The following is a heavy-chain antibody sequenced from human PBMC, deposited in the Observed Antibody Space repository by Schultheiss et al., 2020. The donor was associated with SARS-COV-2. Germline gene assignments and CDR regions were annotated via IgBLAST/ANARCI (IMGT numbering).Heavy chain of an antibody. J-gene: IGHJ4*02. Sequence: ASVKVSCKASGGTFSTYALSWVRQAPGQGLAWMGGIIPYNGNTNYAQKFQGRVTLTTDKSTSTAYMELRSLTSDDTAVYYCARGGFVVVTAPFDYWGQGTLVTVSS. CDR3: ARGGFVVVTAPFDY. CDR2: IIPYNGNT. V-gene: IGHV1-18*01. CDR1: GGTFSTYA. D-gene: IGHD2-21*02.